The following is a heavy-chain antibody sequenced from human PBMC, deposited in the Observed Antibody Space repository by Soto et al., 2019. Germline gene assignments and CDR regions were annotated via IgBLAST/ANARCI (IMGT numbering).Heavy chain of an antibody. Sequence: SESLSLNCTVYGWSFSGYYWGWIRQPPGKGLEWIGEINHSGSTNYNPSLKSRVTISVDTSKNQFSLKLSSVTAADTAVYYCARAVLRYFDWLLDNWFDPWGQGTLVTVSS. CDR2: INHSGST. J-gene: IGHJ5*02. V-gene: IGHV4-34*01. CDR3: ARAVLRYFDWLLDNWFDP. CDR1: GWSFSGYY. D-gene: IGHD3-9*01.